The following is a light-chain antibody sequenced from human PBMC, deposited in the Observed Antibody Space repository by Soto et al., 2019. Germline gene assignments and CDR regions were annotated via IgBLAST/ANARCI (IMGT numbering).Light chain of an antibody. J-gene: IGKJ1*01. Sequence: EIVLTQSPGTLSLSPGERATLSCRASQSVSRSYLAWYQQKAGQAPRLLIYGASSRATGIPDRFNGSASGTDLTLTINRLEPEDIAVYHCQQYGNPPPTFGPGTKVDIK. CDR1: QSVSRSY. CDR2: GAS. CDR3: QQYGNPPPT. V-gene: IGKV3-20*01.